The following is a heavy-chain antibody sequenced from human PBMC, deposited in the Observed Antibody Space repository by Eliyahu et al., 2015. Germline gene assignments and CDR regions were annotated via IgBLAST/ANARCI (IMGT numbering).Heavy chain of an antibody. D-gene: IGHD1-1*01. J-gene: IGHJ6*03. CDR1: GGSISSSXYY. Sequence: QLQLQESGPGLVKPSETLSXXCTVXGGSISSSXYYXGWIRQPPGKGLEWIGSIXYSGGTYYNPSLKSRVTISVDTSKNQFSLKLSSVTAADTAVYYCARYSWEPPGSYYYYMDVWGKGTTVTVSS. CDR2: IXYSGGT. V-gene: IGHV4-39*01. CDR3: ARYSWEPPGSYYYYMDV.